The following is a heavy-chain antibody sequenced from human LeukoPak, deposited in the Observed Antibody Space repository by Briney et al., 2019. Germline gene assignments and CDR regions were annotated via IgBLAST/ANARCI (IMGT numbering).Heavy chain of an antibody. D-gene: IGHD2-2*01. CDR1: GFTFSSYG. CDR2: IWYDGSNK. V-gene: IGHV3-33*01. J-gene: IGHJ4*02. CDR3: ARDKLLSRPGAFDY. Sequence: GGSLRLSCAASGFTFSSYGMHWVRQAPGKGLEWVAVIWYDGSNKYYADSVKGRLTISRDNSKNTLYLQMNSLRAEDTAVYYCARDKLLSRPGAFDYWGQGTLVTVSS.